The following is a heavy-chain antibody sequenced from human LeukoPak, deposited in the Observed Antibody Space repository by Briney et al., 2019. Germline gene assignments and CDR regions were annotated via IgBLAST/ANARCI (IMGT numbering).Heavy chain of an antibody. V-gene: IGHV6-1*01. D-gene: IGHD3-3*01. CDR3: AREPYYDFWSGYLNY. J-gene: IGHJ4*02. CDR2: TYYRSKWYN. CDR1: GHRVPRNSAA. Sequence: SQTLSLNCPIYGHRVPRNSAAWNWIRQPPPRGLEWLGRTYYRSKWYNDYAVSVKSRITINPGTSKNQFSLQLNSVTPEDTAVYYCAREPYYDFWSGYLNYWGQGTLVTVSS.